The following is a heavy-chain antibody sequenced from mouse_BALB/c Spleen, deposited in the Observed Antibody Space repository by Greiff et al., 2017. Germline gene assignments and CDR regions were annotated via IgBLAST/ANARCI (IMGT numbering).Heavy chain of an antibody. J-gene: IGHJ2*01. Sequence: EVQLQESGPGLVKPSQSLSLTCTVTGYSITSDYAWNWIRQFPGNKLEWMGYISYSGSTSYNPSLKSRISITRDTSKNQFFLQLNSVTTEDTATYYCAKRDRFLYFDYWGQGTTLTVSS. D-gene: IGHD3-3*01. CDR3: AKRDRFLYFDY. V-gene: IGHV3-2*02. CDR1: GYSITSDYA. CDR2: ISYSGST.